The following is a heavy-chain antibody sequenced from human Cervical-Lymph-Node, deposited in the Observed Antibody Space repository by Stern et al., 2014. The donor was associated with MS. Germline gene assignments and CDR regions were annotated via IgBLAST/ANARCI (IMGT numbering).Heavy chain of an antibody. V-gene: IGHV3-30*03. Sequence: VQLVESGGGVVQPGRSLRLSCSPSGFAFSTYGMHWVRQAPGKGLEWVALISFDGAKTYYADSVKGRFTISRDNPKNTLYLQMKSLRGEDTAVYYCARGSDWYPLDYWGQGTLVTVSP. D-gene: IGHD6-19*01. J-gene: IGHJ4*02. CDR1: GFAFSTYG. CDR2: ISFDGAKT. CDR3: ARGSDWYPLDY.